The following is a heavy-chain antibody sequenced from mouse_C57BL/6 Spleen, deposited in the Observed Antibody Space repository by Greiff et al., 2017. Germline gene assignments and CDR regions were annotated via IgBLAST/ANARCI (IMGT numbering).Heavy chain of an antibody. CDR1: GYAFSSYW. CDR3: ARKNGYYLYWYLDV. Sequence: QVQLQQSGAELVKPGASVKISCKASGYAFSSYWMNWVKQRPGKGLEWIGQIYPGDGDTNYNGKFKGKATLTADKSSSTAYMQLSSLTSEDSAVYFCARKNGYYLYWYLDVWGTGTTVTVSS. J-gene: IGHJ1*03. V-gene: IGHV1-80*01. CDR2: IYPGDGDT. D-gene: IGHD2-3*01.